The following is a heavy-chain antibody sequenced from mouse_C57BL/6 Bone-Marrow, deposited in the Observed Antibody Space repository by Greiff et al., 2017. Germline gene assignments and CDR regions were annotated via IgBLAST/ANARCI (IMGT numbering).Heavy chain of an antibody. D-gene: IGHD1-1*01. CDR1: GYTFTSYW. Sequence: QVQLQQPGAELVKPGASVKLSCKASGYTFTSYWMHWVKQRPGRGLEWIGRIDPNSGGTKYNEKFKSKATLTVDKPSSTAYMQLSSLTSEDSAVYYCARPYYGSSYPYWYFDVWGTGTTVTVSS. V-gene: IGHV1-72*01. J-gene: IGHJ1*03. CDR2: IDPNSGGT. CDR3: ARPYYGSSYPYWYFDV.